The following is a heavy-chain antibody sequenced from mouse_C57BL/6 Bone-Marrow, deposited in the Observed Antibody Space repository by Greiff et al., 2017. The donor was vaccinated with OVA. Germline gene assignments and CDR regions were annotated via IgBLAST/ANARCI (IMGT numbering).Heavy chain of an antibody. D-gene: IGHD3-2*02. Sequence: QVQLKESGPGLVQPSQSLSITCTVSGFSLTSYGVHWVRQSPGKGLEWLGVIWGGGSTDYHAAFISRLSISKDNSKSQVFLKMNSLQADDTAKYYCARQLRPSWFAYWGQGTLVTVSA. CDR2: IWGGGST. J-gene: IGHJ3*01. V-gene: IGHV2-2*01. CDR3: ARQLRPSWFAY. CDR1: GFSLTSYG.